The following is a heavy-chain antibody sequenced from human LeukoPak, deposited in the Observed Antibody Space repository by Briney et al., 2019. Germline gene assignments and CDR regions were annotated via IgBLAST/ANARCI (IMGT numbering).Heavy chain of an antibody. D-gene: IGHD3-10*01. J-gene: IGHJ6*04. CDR3: AREGRFGEEYYYGMDV. Sequence: SVKVSCKASGGTFSSYAISWVRQAPGQGLEWMGGIIPIFGTANYAQKFQGRVTITADESTSTAYMELSSLGSEDTAVYYCAREGRFGEEYYYGMDVWGKGTTVTVSS. CDR1: GGTFSSYA. V-gene: IGHV1-69*13. CDR2: IIPIFGTA.